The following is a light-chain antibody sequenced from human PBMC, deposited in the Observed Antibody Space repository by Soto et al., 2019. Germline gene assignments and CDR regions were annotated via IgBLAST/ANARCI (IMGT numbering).Light chain of an antibody. V-gene: IGLV2-14*01. CDR1: SSDVDVYNY. CDR3: TSSLSNSVVV. CDR2: EVS. Sequence: QSALTQPASVSGSPGQSITISCSGTSSDVDVYNYVSWYQQHPGKAPKLMIYEVSHRLSGVSNRFSGSNSGYTASLTISGLQDEDEADYYCTSSLSNSVVVFGGGTKLTVL. J-gene: IGLJ3*02.